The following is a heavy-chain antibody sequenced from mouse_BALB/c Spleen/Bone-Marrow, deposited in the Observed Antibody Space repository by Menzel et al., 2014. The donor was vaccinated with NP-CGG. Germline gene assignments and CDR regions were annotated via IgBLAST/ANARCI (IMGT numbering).Heavy chain of an antibody. CDR3: ARRPWFAY. Sequence: VQLQQSGAEQVRPGTSVKVSCKAAGYAFXYYLIDWIKQRPGQRPGQGLEWIGVINPGTGGTNYNGKFKGRATLTADNSSSTAYMQLSSLTSDDSAVYFCARRPWFAYWGQGTLVTVSA. CDR1: GYAFXYYL. V-gene: IGHV1-54*01. CDR2: INPGTGGT. J-gene: IGHJ3*01.